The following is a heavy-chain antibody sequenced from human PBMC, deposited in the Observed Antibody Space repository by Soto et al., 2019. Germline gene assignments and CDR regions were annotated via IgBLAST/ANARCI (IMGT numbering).Heavy chain of an antibody. CDR1: GDSVSSSSVT. V-gene: IGHV6-1*01. CDR2: TYYRSKWYN. J-gene: IGHJ4*02. CDR3: VRLIGNSWLVF. D-gene: IGHD3-22*01. Sequence: PSQTLSLTCVISGDSVSSSSVTWNWIRQSPSRGLEWLGRTYYRSKWYNDYAESVKSRITINPDTSKNQFSLHLNSVTPEDTAVYYCVRLIGNSWLVFWGQGTLVTVSS.